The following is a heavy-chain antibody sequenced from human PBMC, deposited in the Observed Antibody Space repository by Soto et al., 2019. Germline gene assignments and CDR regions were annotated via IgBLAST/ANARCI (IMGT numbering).Heavy chain of an antibody. CDR3: ARGFKLAALQLWLPYYYYGMDV. Sequence: GASVKVSCEACGYTFTSYDINWVRQATGQGLEWMGWMNPNSGNTGYAQKFQGRVTMTRNTSISTAYMELSSLRSEDTAVYYCARGFKLAALQLWLPYYYYGMDVWGQGTTVTVSS. CDR1: GYTFTSYD. D-gene: IGHD5-18*01. CDR2: MNPNSGNT. J-gene: IGHJ6*02. V-gene: IGHV1-8*01.